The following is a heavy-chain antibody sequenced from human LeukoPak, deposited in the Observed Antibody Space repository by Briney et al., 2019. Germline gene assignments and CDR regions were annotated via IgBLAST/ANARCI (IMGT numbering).Heavy chain of an antibody. CDR3: AAYSGYDSWFDP. V-gene: IGHV3-23*01. Sequence: GGSLRLSCAASGFTFSSYAMSWVRQAPGKGLEWVSAISGSGGSTYYADSVKGRFTISRDNSKNTLYLQMNSLRAEDTAVYCCAAYSGYDSWFDPWGQGTLVTVSS. CDR1: GFTFSSYA. CDR2: ISGSGGST. J-gene: IGHJ5*02. D-gene: IGHD5-12*01.